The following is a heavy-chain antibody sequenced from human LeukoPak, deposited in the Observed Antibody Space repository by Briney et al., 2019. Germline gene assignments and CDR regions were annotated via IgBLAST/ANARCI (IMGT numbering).Heavy chain of an antibody. D-gene: IGHD6-19*01. CDR1: GFTFSSYD. Sequence: GGSLRLSCAASGFTFSSYDMSWVRQAPGKGLEWVSGINKSGGGTYYADSVKGRFTMSRDNSKDTLFLQMNSLRAEDTAVYYCAKVTWSSSGSDYWGQGTLVTVSS. CDR2: INKSGGGT. V-gene: IGHV3-23*01. J-gene: IGHJ4*02. CDR3: AKVTWSSSGSDY.